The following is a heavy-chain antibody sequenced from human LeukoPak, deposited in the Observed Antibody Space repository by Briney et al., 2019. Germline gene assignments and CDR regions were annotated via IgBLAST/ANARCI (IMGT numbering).Heavy chain of an antibody. CDR2: INHSGST. V-gene: IGHV4-34*01. D-gene: IGHD4-17*01. CDR3: ARWDYGDYDDAFDI. J-gene: IGHJ3*02. Sequence: SETLSLTCAVYGGSFSGYYWSWIRQPPGKGLEWIGEINHSGSTNYNPSLKSRVTISVDTSKNQFSLKLSSVIAADTAVYYCARWDYGDYDDAFDIWGQGTMVTVSS. CDR1: GGSFSGYY.